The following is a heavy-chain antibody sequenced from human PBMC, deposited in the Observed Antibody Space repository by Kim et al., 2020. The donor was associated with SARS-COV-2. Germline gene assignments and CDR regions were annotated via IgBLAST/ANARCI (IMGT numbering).Heavy chain of an antibody. CDR3: ARHEPPRGGSYGFEI. Sequence: SETLSLTCTVSGGSISSNSYYWGWIRQPPGKGREWIGSIYDSGSTYYNPSLKSRVTIAVDTSKNQFSLKLSSVTAADMAVYDCARHEPPRGGSYGFEIWG. V-gene: IGHV4-39*01. CDR1: GGSISSNSYY. CDR2: IYDSGST. D-gene: IGHD1-26*01. J-gene: IGHJ3*02.